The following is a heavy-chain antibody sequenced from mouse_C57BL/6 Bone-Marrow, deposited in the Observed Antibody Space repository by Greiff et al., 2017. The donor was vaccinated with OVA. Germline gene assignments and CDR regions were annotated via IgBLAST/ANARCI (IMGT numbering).Heavy chain of an antibody. V-gene: IGHV1-81*01. D-gene: IGHD2-3*01. CDR1: GYTFTSYG. CDR2: IYPRSGNT. Sequence: VKLVESGAELARPGASVKLSCKASGYTFTSYGISWVKQRTGQGLEWIGEIYPRSGNTYYNEKFKGKATLTADKSSSTAYMELRSLTSEDSAVYFCARWRWLPLYYFDYWGQGTTLTVSS. CDR3: ARWRWLPLYYFDY. J-gene: IGHJ2*01.